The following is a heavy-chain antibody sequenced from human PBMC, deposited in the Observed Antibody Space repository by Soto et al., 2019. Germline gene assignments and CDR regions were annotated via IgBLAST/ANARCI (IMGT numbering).Heavy chain of an antibody. V-gene: IGHV4-39*01. CDR2: IYYSGST. CDR3: ARTGNDFDY. D-gene: IGHD1-1*01. J-gene: IGHJ4*02. Sequence: ASETLSLTCTVSGGSISSSSYYWGWIRQPPGKGLEWIGSIYYSGSTYYNPSLKSRVTISVDTSKNQFSLKLSSVTAADTAVYYCARTGNDFDYWGQGTLVTVSS. CDR1: GGSISSSSYY.